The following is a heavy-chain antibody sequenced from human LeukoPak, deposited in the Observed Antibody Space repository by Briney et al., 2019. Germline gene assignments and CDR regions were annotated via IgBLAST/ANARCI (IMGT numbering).Heavy chain of an antibody. V-gene: IGHV3-43*02. CDR2: ISGDGGST. Sequence: PGWSLRLSCAASGFTFDDYAMHWVRQAPGKGLERVSVISGDGGSTYYADSVKGRFTISRDNSKNSLYLQMNSLRTEDTALYYCAKGGQLGAFDIWGQGTMVTVSS. D-gene: IGHD1-1*01. CDR1: GFTFDDYA. CDR3: AKGGQLGAFDI. J-gene: IGHJ3*02.